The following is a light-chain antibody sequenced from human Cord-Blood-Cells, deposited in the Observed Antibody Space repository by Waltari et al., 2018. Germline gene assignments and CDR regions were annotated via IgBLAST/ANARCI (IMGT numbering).Light chain of an antibody. Sequence: DIVMIQSPDSLAEPLGVRATSNRKSSQSVLYSSNNKNYSAWYQQKPGQPPKLLIYWSSTQVSGVPCRFCGIGSETEFTLTISSLQAKDVAVDSCQQYYSAPPAFGRGTKVEIK. CDR1: QSVLYSSNNKNY. V-gene: IGKV4-1*01. CDR3: QQYYSAPPA. CDR2: WSS. J-gene: IGKJ1*01.